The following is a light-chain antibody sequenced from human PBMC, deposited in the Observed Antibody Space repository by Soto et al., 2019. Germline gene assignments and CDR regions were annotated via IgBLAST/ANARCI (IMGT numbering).Light chain of an antibody. CDR3: LQYNGYYRT. CDR1: QTISGW. J-gene: IGKJ1*01. Sequence: DIQMTQSPSTLSASVGDTVTITCRASQTISGWLAWYQQRPGKAPNLLIFDASTLESGVPSRFSGSGSGTNLPPHISSLQSDDFATYYCLQYNGYYRTFGQGTKVEIK. CDR2: DAS. V-gene: IGKV1-5*01.